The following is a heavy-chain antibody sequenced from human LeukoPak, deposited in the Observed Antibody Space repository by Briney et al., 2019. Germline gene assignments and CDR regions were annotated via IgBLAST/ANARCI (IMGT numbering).Heavy chain of an antibody. CDR2: IYSDGST. CDR1: GFTVTSNR. V-gene: IGHV3-66*01. Sequence: GGSLRLACAASGFTVTSNRMSWVRQAPGKGLEKVSVIYSDGSTYYADSVKGRFTISRDNSKNTLYLQMNSLRAEDTAVYYCAREGETWGILIWGQGTMVTVSS. J-gene: IGHJ3*02. D-gene: IGHD3-16*01. CDR3: AREGETWGILI.